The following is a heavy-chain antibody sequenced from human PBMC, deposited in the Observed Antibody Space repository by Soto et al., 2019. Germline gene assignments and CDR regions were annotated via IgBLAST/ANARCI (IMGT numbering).Heavy chain of an antibody. J-gene: IGHJ3*02. D-gene: IGHD2-2*01. Sequence: GGSLRLSCAASGIAFSSYAMRSVRRAPGKGLEWVSAISGSGGSIYYADSVKGRFTTSRDNSKNTLYLQMNSLRAEDTAVYYCASLVVVPTTRADAFDIWGQGTMVT. CDR1: GIAFSSYA. CDR2: ISGSGGSI. V-gene: IGHV3-23*01. CDR3: ASLVVVPTTRADAFDI.